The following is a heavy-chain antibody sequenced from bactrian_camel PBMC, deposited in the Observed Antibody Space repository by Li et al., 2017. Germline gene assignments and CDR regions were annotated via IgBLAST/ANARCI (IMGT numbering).Heavy chain of an antibody. V-gene: IGHV3S40*01. CDR2: VYFGGSRT. J-gene: IGHJ4*01. Sequence: QLVESGGGSVQPGGSLRLSCGASGHTYSSNCMGWFRQAPGKEREGVAFVYFGGSRTYYADSVKGRFTISQDKGKNTVYLLMNNLKPDDSGTYYCAEGRGSRGEHCYSLNYWGQGTQVTVS. D-gene: IGHD6*01. CDR1: GHTYSSNC. CDR3: AEGRGSRGEHCYSLNY.